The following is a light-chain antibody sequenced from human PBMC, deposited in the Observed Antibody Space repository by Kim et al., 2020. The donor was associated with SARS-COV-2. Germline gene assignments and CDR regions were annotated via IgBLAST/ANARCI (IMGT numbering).Light chain of an antibody. CDR2: EVS. V-gene: IGLV2-8*01. J-gene: IGLJ3*02. CDR3: SSYATSNTLL. Sequence: QSALTQPPSASGSPGQSVTISCTGSDSDVGGYHYVSWYQQHPGKAPKLIIFEVSKRPSGVPARFSGSKSGSTASLTVSGLRVEDEAEYYCSSYATSNTLLFGGGTKLTVL. CDR1: DSDVGGYHY.